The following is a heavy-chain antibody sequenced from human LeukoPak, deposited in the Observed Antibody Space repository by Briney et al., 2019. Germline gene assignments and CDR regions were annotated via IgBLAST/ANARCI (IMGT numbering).Heavy chain of an antibody. Sequence: ASVKVSCKASGYTFTSYGINWVRQAPGQGLEWMGWISAYNGNTNYAQKFQGRVTITRDTSASTAYMELSSLRSEDTAVYYCVSVYDGSSWPIFDYWGQGTLVTVSS. CDR3: VSVYDGSSWPIFDY. CDR2: ISAYNGNT. V-gene: IGHV1-18*01. D-gene: IGHD6-13*01. CDR1: GYTFTSYG. J-gene: IGHJ4*02.